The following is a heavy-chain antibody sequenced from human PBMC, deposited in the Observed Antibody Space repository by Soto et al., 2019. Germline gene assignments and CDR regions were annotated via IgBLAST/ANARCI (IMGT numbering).Heavy chain of an antibody. V-gene: IGHV3-23*01. D-gene: IGHD2-2*01. CDR2: ISDSGGST. J-gene: IGHJ4*02. Sequence: GGSLRLSCAASGFTFSSYAMSWVRQAPGKGLEWVSAISDSGGSTYYADSVKGRFTISRDNSKNTLYLQMNGLRAEDTAVYYCAKRSLVPYESGKFGDQFDYWGQGTLVTVSS. CDR1: GFTFSSYA. CDR3: AKRSLVPYESGKFGDQFDY.